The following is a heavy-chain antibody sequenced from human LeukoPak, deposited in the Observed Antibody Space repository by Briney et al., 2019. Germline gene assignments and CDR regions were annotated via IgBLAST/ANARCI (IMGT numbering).Heavy chain of an antibody. CDR3: ARHASVSGNWPRPLDY. CDR2: IYYSGGT. Sequence: NPSETLSLTCTVSGGSISSSSYYWGWVRQPPGKGLEWIANIYYSGGTYYSPSLRSRVTISVDTSKNQFSLKLTSVTAADTAVYYCARHASVSGNWPRPLDYWGQGSLVTVSS. V-gene: IGHV4-39*01. D-gene: IGHD3-3*01. J-gene: IGHJ4*02. CDR1: GGSISSSSYY.